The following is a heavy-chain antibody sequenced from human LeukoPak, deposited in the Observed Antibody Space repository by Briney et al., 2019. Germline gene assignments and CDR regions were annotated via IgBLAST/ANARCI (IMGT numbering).Heavy chain of an antibody. CDR1: GGSISSSSYY. CDR3: ARQADIVVVPAVRSGWFDP. CDR2: IYYSGST. V-gene: IGHV4-39*01. Sequence: SETLSLTCTVSGGSISSSSYYWGWIRQPPGKGLEWIGSIYYSGSTYYNPSLKSRVTISVDTSKNQFSLKLSSVTAADTAVYYCARQADIVVVPAVRSGWFDPWGQGTLVTVSS. D-gene: IGHD2-2*01. J-gene: IGHJ5*02.